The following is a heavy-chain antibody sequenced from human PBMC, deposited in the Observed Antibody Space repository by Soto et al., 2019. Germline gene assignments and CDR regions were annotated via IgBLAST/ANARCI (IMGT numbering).Heavy chain of an antibody. CDR2: VYDTDGI. Sequence: GGSLRLSCEASGLTVTGKKYVAWVRQAPGKGLEWVSGVYDTDGIYYADSVKGRFTSPRDNSKTIVYLEMNSLTPDDTAVYYCATWRLREHAYGIWGLGTTVTVSS. J-gene: IGHJ3*02. D-gene: IGHD4-17*01. CDR3: ATWRLREHAYGI. CDR1: GLTVTGKKY. V-gene: IGHV3-53*01.